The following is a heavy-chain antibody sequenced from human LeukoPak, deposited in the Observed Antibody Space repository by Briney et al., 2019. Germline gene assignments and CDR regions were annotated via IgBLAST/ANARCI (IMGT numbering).Heavy chain of an antibody. V-gene: IGHV4-34*01. CDR1: GGSFSGYY. Sequence: SETLSLTCAVYGGSFSGYYWSWIRQPPGKGLEWIGEINHSGSTNYNPSLKSRVTISVDTSKNQFSLKLSSVTAADTAVYYCARVMGVEDDIGVVPAAEFDYWGQGTLVTVSS. CDR2: INHSGST. CDR3: ARVMGVEDDIGVVPAAEFDY. D-gene: IGHD2-2*01. J-gene: IGHJ4*02.